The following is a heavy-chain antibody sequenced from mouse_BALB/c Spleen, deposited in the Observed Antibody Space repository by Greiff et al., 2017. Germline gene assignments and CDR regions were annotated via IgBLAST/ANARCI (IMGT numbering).Heavy chain of an antibody. CDR3: ASGLYRYDEGYAMDY. CDR2: ISSGGST. Sequence: EVQRVESGGGLVKPGGSLKLSCAASGFTFSSYAMSWVRQTPEKRLEWVASISSGGSTYYPDSVKGRFTITRDNARNILYMQMSSLRSGDTAMYYCASGLYRYDEGYAMDYWGQGTSVTVSS. D-gene: IGHD2-14*01. J-gene: IGHJ4*01. V-gene: IGHV5-6-5*01. CDR1: GFTFSSYA.